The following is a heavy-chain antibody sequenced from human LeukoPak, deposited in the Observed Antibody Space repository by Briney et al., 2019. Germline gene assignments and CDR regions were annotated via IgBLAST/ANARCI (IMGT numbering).Heavy chain of an antibody. CDR2: INHSGST. Sequence: PSETLSLTCAVYGGSFSGYYWSWIRQPPGKGLEWIGEINHSGSTNYNPSLKSRVTISVDTSKNQFSLKLSSVTAADTAVYYCARRSCSSTSCYLGAFDIWGQGTMVTVSS. CDR1: GGSFSGYY. J-gene: IGHJ3*02. V-gene: IGHV4-34*01. D-gene: IGHD2-2*01. CDR3: ARRSCSSTSCYLGAFDI.